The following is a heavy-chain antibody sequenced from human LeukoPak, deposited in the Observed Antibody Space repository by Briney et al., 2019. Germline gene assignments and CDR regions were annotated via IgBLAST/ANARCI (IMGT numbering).Heavy chain of an antibody. J-gene: IGHJ5*02. CDR2: IWYDASNK. Sequence: GGSLRLSCTASGFTFRSFGMHWVRQAPGKGLEWVAVIWYDASNKYYADSVKGRFTISRDNSKNTLYLHMNSLRDDDTAVYYCVRGVGGSRLNSLDPWGQGTLVIVSS. CDR1: GFTFRSFG. D-gene: IGHD4-23*01. V-gene: IGHV3-33*08. CDR3: VRGVGGSRLNSLDP.